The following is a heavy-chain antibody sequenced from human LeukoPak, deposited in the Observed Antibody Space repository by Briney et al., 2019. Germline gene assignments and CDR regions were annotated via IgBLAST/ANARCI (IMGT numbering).Heavy chain of an antibody. V-gene: IGHV3-23*01. Sequence: GGSLRLSCAASGFTFSSYAMSWVRQAPGKGLEWVSAISGSGGSTYYADSVKGRFTISRDNSKNTLYLQMNSLRAEDTAVYYCAKDLGPVYSSSSINFDYWGQGTLVTVSS. CDR2: ISGSGGST. J-gene: IGHJ4*02. CDR1: GFTFSSYA. CDR3: AKDLGPVYSSSSINFDY. D-gene: IGHD6-13*01.